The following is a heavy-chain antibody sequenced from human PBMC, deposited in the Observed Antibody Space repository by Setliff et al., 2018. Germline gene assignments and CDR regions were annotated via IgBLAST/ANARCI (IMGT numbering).Heavy chain of an antibody. V-gene: IGHV3-7*01. D-gene: IGHD3-3*01. J-gene: IGHJ5*02. CDR2: INQGGSDQ. CDR1: GFTFSSLW. Sequence: PGGSLRLSCSASGFTFSSLWMAWVRQAPGKGLEWVANINQGGSDQFYVESVKGRLTISRDNAKNSLFLQMNSLRVEDTAVYYCARDVFDFRTGQAGPWGQGTLVTVSS. CDR3: ARDVFDFRTGQAGP.